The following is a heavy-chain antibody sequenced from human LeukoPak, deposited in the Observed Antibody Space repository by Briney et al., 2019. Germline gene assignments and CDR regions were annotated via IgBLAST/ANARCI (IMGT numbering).Heavy chain of an antibody. V-gene: IGHV3-73*01. J-gene: IGHJ4*02. CDR2: IRSKANSYAT. Sequence: GGSLRLSCAASGFTFSVSAMHWVRQACGKGLEWVACIRSKANSYATAYAASVKGRFTISRDDSKNSGYLQMNSLRAEDTALYYCAKGRGYFDWLLPFDYWGQGTLVTVSS. D-gene: IGHD3-9*01. CDR1: GFTFSVSA. CDR3: AKGRGYFDWLLPFDY.